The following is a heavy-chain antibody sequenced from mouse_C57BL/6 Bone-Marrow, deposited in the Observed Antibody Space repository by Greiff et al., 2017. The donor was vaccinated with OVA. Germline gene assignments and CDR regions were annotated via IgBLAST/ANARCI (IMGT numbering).Heavy chain of an antibody. J-gene: IGHJ2*01. D-gene: IGHD1-1*01. CDR3: TTDPWDYYGSSHYFDC. CDR1: GFNIKDDY. Sequence: VQLQQSGAELVRPGASVQLSCTASGFNIKDDYMHWVKQRPEQGLEWIGWIDPENGDTEYASKFQGKATITADTSSNTAYLQLSSLTSEDTAVYYCTTDPWDYYGSSHYFDCWGKGTTLTVSS. CDR2: IDPENGDT. V-gene: IGHV14-4*01.